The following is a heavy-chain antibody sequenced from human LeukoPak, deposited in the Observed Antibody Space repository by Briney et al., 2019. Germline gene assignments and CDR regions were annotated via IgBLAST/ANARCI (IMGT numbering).Heavy chain of an antibody. D-gene: IGHD6-6*01. Sequence: SETLSLTCTVSGGSISSYYWSWIRQPPGKGLEWIGYIYYSGSTNYNPPLKSRVTISVDTSKNQFSLKLSSVTAADTAVYYCARASSSCWFDPWGQGTLVTVSS. CDR3: ARASSSCWFDP. CDR1: GGSISSYY. CDR2: IYYSGST. J-gene: IGHJ5*02. V-gene: IGHV4-59*01.